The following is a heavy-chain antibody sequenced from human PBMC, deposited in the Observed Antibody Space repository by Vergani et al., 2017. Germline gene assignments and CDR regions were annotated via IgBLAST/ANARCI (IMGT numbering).Heavy chain of an antibody. CDR2: IYAGDSDV. Sequence: EVQLVQSGAEVKKPGESLKISCQGSRYIITNYWIAWVRQRPVKGLEWMGIIYAGDSDVRYSPSFQGQVTMSVDKSLSTAYLQWSSLKASDTATYYCASGGHGSEKGGALQLWGQGTNITVSA. CDR3: ASGGHGSEKGGALQL. CDR1: RYIITNYW. V-gene: IGHV5-51*03. D-gene: IGHD3-10*01. J-gene: IGHJ3*01.